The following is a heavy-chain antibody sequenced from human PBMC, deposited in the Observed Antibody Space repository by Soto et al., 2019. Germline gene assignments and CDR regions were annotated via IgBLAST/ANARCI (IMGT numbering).Heavy chain of an antibody. D-gene: IGHD2-8*01. CDR3: AKDGVSTSDY. CDR2: ISYDGSNK. J-gene: IGHJ4*02. Sequence: GGSPRLSCATSGFSFSHYWMGWVRQAPGMGLEWVAVISYDGSNKYYADSVKGRFTISRDNSKNTLYLQMNSLRAEDTAVYYCAKDGVSTSDYWGQGALVTVSS. CDR1: GFSFSHYW. V-gene: IGHV3-30*18.